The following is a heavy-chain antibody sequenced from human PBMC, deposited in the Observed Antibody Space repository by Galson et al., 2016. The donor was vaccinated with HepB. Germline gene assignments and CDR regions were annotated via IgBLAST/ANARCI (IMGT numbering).Heavy chain of an antibody. D-gene: IGHD3-9*01. CDR1: GFTFSNYG. V-gene: IGHV3-21*01. CDR2: ISSSSTYI. CDR3: ARTYDILTGGFDY. Sequence: SLRLSCAASGFTFSNYGMNWVRQAPGKGPEWVSSISSSSTYIYYANSLKGEFTISRDNAKNSLYLQMSRLSAEDTAVYYCARTYDILTGGFDYWGQGTLVTVSS. J-gene: IGHJ4*02.